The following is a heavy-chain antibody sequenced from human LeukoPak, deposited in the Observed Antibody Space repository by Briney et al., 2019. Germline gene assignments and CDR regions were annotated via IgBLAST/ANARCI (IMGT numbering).Heavy chain of an antibody. Sequence: PGGSLRLSCAASVLTFSSYGMSWVRQAPGKGLEWVSAISGSGGSTYYADCVKGRFTISRDNAKNSLYLQMNSLRAEDTAVYYCARSSIVGATTYFQHWGQGTLVTVSS. CDR3: ARSSIVGATTYFQH. CDR2: ISGSGGST. J-gene: IGHJ1*01. V-gene: IGHV3-23*01. D-gene: IGHD1-26*01. CDR1: VLTFSSYG.